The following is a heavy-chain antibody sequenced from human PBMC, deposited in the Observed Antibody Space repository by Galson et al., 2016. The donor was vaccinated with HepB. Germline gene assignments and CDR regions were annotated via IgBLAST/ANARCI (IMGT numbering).Heavy chain of an antibody. D-gene: IGHD3-22*01. CDR1: GFTFSSYA. CDR3: AKDAAIDYYDSSGYNNWFDP. Sequence: SLRLSCAASGFTFSSYAMSWVRQAPGKGLEWVSGMSGSGSSTYYADSVKGRFTISRDNSKNTLYLQMNSLRAEDTAVYYCAKDAAIDYYDSSGYNNWFDPWGQGTTVTVSS. CDR2: MSGSGSST. J-gene: IGHJ5*02. V-gene: IGHV3-23*01.